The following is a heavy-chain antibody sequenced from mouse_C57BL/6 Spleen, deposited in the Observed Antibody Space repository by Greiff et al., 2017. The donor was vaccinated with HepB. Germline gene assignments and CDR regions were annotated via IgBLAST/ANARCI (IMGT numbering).Heavy chain of an antibody. CDR2: IYPRDGST. D-gene: IGHD1-1*01. V-gene: IGHV1-85*01. Sequence: QVTLKVSGPELVKPGASVKLSCKASGYTFTSYDINWVKQRPGQGLEWIGWIYPRDGSTKYNEKFKGKATVTVDTSSSTAYMELHSLTSEDSAVYFCARGGYYYGSSYGYFDVWGTGTTVTVSS. CDR1: GYTFTSYD. CDR3: ARGGYYYGSSYGYFDV. J-gene: IGHJ1*03.